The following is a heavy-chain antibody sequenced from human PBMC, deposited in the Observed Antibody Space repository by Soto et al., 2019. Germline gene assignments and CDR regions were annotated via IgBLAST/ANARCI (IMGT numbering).Heavy chain of an antibody. CDR2: ILNDGSNR. D-gene: IGHD3-10*01. Sequence: QVQLVESGGGVVQPGRSLRLSCAASGFTFSNYGMHWVRQAPGKGLEWVAVILNDGSNRYHADSVKDRFTISRDNSKNTLSLQMNSLRAEDTAVYYCARDDEYSGNGMDAWGQGTTVTVS. V-gene: IGHV3-33*01. CDR1: GFTFSNYG. CDR3: ARDDEYSGNGMDA. J-gene: IGHJ6*02.